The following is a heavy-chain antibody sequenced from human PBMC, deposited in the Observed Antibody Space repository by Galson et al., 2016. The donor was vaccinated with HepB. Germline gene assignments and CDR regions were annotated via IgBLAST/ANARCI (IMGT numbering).Heavy chain of an antibody. Sequence: QSGAEVKKPGESLKISCKGSGYSFTNYWITWVRQMPGKGLEWMGKSDPRDPYTTYSPSFLGHVTISADKSTSTAYLQWSSLKASDTAMYYCARHPTNTSSRYYAMDVWGKGTTVIVSS. V-gene: IGHV5-10-1*01. CDR3: ARHPTNTSSRYYAMDV. J-gene: IGHJ6*04. CDR2: SDPRDPYT. CDR1: GYSFTNYW. D-gene: IGHD6-6*01.